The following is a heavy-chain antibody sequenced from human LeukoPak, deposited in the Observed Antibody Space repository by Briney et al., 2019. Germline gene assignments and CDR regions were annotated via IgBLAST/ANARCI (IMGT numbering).Heavy chain of an antibody. D-gene: IGHD3-22*01. CDR2: IKQDGSEK. CDR1: TFTLNNYW. CDR3: ARGYYDSSGYYLIDY. V-gene: IGHV3-7*04. Sequence: GGSLRLSCTASTFTLNNYWMSWVRQAPGKGLEWVANIKQDGSEKYYVDSVKGRFTISRDNAKNTLYLQMNSLRAEDTAVYYCARGYYDSSGYYLIDYWGQGTLVTVSS. J-gene: IGHJ4*02.